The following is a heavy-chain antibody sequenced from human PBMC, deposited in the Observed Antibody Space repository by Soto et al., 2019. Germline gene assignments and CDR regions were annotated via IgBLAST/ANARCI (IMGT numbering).Heavy chain of an antibody. D-gene: IGHD6-6*01. J-gene: IGHJ6*02. Sequence: VESLKISCNGSGYSFTSYWISWVRQMPWKGLEWMGRIDPSDSYTNYSPSFQGHVTISADKSISTAYLQWSSLKASDTAMYYCARTTESSSSHYYYYGMDVWGQGTTVTVSS. CDR1: GYSFTSYW. CDR2: IDPSDSYT. CDR3: ARTTESSSSHYYYYGMDV. V-gene: IGHV5-10-1*01.